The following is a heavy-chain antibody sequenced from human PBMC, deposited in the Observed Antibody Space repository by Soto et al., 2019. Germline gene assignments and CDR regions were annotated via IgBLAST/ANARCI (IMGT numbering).Heavy chain of an antibody. J-gene: IGHJ3*02. CDR2: INPNSGGT. Sequence: GASVKVSCKASGYTFTGDYMHWVRQAPGQGLEWMGWINPNSGGTNYAQKFQGWVTMTRDTSISTAYMELSRLRSDDTAVYYCARGSGAGGLSDAFDIWGQGTMVTVSS. CDR1: GYTFTGDY. V-gene: IGHV1-2*04. D-gene: IGHD3-10*01. CDR3: ARGSGAGGLSDAFDI.